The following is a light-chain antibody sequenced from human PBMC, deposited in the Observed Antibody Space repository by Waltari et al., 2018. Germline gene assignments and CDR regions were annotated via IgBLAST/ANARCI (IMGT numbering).Light chain of an antibody. V-gene: IGKV3-11*01. J-gene: IGKJ4*01. CDR2: GSS. CDR1: QCISTY. CDR3: QQRSIWLT. Sequence: EVVLTQSPATLSLSPGERATLSCRASQCISTYLAWYQQKAGQAPRLLIYGSSNRATGVPARFSGSGSGTDFTLTISNVEPEDFAVYYCQQRSIWLTFGGGTKVDLK.